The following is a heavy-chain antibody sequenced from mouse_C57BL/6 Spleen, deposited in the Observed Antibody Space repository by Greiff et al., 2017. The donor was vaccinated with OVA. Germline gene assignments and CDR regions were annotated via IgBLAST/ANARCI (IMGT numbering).Heavy chain of an antibody. V-gene: IGHV1-26*01. J-gene: IGHJ3*01. CDR1: GYTFTDYY. CDR2: INPNNGGT. CDR3: ASPPVFAY. Sequence: EVQLQQSGPELVKPGASVKISCKASGYTFTDYYMNWVKQSHGKSLEWIGDINPNNGGTSYNQKFKGKATLTVDKSSSTAYMELRSLTSEDSAVYYCASPPVFAYWGQGTLVTVSA.